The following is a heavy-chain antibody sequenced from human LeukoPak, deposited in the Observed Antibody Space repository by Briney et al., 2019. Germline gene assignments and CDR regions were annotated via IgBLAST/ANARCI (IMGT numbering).Heavy chain of an antibody. D-gene: IGHD2-2*03. Sequence: GGSLRLSCAASEFTYGMNWVRQAPGKGLECVSAISSSGSNTYYADSVKGRFTISRDNSKNTLYLQMNSLRAEDTAVYYCAKEAGYCSSTSCYPFDYWGQGTLVTVSS. CDR1: EFTYG. CDR2: ISSSGSNT. J-gene: IGHJ4*02. V-gene: IGHV3-23*01. CDR3: AKEAGYCSSTSCYPFDY.